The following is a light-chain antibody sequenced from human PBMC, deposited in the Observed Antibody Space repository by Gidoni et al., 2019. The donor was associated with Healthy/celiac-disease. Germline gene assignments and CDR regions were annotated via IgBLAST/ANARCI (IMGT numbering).Light chain of an antibody. CDR2: SND. V-gene: IGLV1-47*02. Sequence: QSVLTQPPSASGTPGQRVTISCSGSSSNIGSNYVYWYQQLPGTAPKRLIYSNDQRPSGVPDRFSGSKSGTSASLAISWLRSEDEADYYCAAWDDSLSGYVFGTGTKVTVL. J-gene: IGLJ1*01. CDR1: SSNIGSNY. CDR3: AAWDDSLSGYV.